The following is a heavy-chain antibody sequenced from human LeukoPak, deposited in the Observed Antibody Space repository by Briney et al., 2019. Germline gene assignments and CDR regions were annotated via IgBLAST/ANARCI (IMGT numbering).Heavy chain of an antibody. D-gene: IGHD1-26*01. V-gene: IGHV3-21*01. CDR2: ISSSSSYI. CDR3: AIDLCGSWCCDY. Sequence: PGGSLRLSCEASGFTFSSYSMNWVRQAPGKGLEWVSSISSSSSYIYYADSVKGRFTISRDNAKNSLYLQMNSLRAEDTAVYYCAIDLCGSWCCDYWGQGTLVTVST. J-gene: IGHJ4*02. CDR1: GFTFSSYS.